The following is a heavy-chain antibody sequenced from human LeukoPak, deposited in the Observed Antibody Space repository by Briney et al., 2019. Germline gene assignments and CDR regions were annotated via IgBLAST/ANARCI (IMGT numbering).Heavy chain of an antibody. CDR3: ARGSSAGASLRHDY. CDR1: GFTSSSYW. J-gene: IGHJ4*02. D-gene: IGHD1-26*01. V-gene: IGHV3-7*01. Sequence: GSLRLSCAASGFTSSSYWMSWVRQAPGKGLEWVANIKQGGSEENFVDSVKGRFTISRDNAKKSLYLQMNSLRAEDTAVYYCARGSSAGASLRHDYWGQGTLVTVSS. CDR2: IKQGGSEE.